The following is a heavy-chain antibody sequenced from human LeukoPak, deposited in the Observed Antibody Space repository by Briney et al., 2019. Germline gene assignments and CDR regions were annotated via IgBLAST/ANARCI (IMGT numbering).Heavy chain of an antibody. D-gene: IGHD1-26*01. CDR3: ASLRYNYYYYGMDV. J-gene: IGHJ6*02. Sequence: PSETLSLTCTVSGGSISSYYWSWIRQPPGKGLEWIGEINHSGSTNYNPSLKSRVTISVDTSKNQFSLKLSSVTAADTAVYYCASLRYNYYYYGMDVWGQGTTVTVSS. CDR2: INHSGST. CDR1: GGSISSYY. V-gene: IGHV4-34*01.